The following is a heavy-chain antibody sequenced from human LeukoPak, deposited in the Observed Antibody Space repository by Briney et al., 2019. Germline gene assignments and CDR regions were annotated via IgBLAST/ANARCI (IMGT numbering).Heavy chain of an antibody. Sequence: SVKVSCKASGGTFSSYAISWVRQAPGQGVEWMGGIIPIFGTANYAQKFQGRVTITADESTSTAYMELSSLRSEDTAVYYCARDPDYGDYVGIRSTSDYWGQGTLVTVSS. CDR2: IIPIFGTA. D-gene: IGHD4-17*01. V-gene: IGHV1-69*01. J-gene: IGHJ4*02. CDR1: GGTFSSYA. CDR3: ARDPDYGDYVGIRSTSDY.